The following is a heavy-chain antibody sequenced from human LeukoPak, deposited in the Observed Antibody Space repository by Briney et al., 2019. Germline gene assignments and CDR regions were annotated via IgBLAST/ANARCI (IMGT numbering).Heavy chain of an antibody. CDR2: ISWNSGSI. CDR3: AKERRGQQLVRGEGFDY. Sequence: GGSLRLSCAASGFTFDDYAMHWVRQAPGKGLEWVSGISWNSGSIGYADSVKGRFTISRDNAKNSLYLQMNSLRAEDTALYYCAKERRGQQLVRGEGFDYWGQGTLVTVSS. V-gene: IGHV3-9*01. D-gene: IGHD6-13*01. CDR1: GFTFDDYA. J-gene: IGHJ4*02.